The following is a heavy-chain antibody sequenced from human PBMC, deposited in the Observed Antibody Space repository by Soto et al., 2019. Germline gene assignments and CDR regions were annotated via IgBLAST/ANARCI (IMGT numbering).Heavy chain of an antibody. Sequence: GGSLRLSCAASGFTFSSFWMSWARQAPGKRLEWVANIKTDGSERYYMDSVRGRFTTSRDNSRNIFYLQMNSLTGEDTAVYYCTRDGSPFALDVWGLGTSVTVSS. J-gene: IGHJ6*02. CDR2: IKTDGSER. CDR3: TRDGSPFALDV. CDR1: GFTFSSFW. V-gene: IGHV3-7*03.